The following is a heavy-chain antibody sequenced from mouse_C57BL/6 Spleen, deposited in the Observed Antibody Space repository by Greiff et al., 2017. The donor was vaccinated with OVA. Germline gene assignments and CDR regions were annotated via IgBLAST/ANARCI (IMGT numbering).Heavy chain of an antibody. CDR3: ARKREYYAMDY. V-gene: IGHV1-76*01. CDR1: GYTFTDYY. J-gene: IGHJ4*01. CDR2: IYPGSGNT. Sequence: QVQLQQSGAELVRPGASVKLSCKASGYTFTDYYINWVKQRPGQGLEWIARIYPGSGNTYYNEKFKGKATLTAEKSSSTAYMQLSSLTSEDSAVYFCARKREYYAMDYWGQGTSVTVSS.